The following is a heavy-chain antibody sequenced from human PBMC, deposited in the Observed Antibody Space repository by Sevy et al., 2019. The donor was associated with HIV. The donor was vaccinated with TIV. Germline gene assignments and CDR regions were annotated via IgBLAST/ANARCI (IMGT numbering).Heavy chain of an antibody. V-gene: IGHV3-48*01. CDR3: ASPYCGGDCHYYYSHGMDL. CDR2: ISSSSSTI. D-gene: IGHD2-21*02. J-gene: IGHJ6*02. CDR1: GFTFSSYS. Sequence: GGSLRLSCAASGFTFSSYSMNWVRQAPGKGLEWVSYISSSSSTIYYADSVKGRFTISRDNAKNSLYLQMNSLRAEDTAVYYCASPYCGGDCHYYYSHGMDLWGQGTTVTVSS.